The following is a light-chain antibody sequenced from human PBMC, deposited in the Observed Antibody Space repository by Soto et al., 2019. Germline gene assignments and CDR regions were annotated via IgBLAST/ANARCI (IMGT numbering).Light chain of an antibody. V-gene: IGLV1-40*01. CDR3: QSYDSSLSGYVV. CDR1: SSNIGAGYD. J-gene: IGLJ2*01. CDR2: GNS. Sequence: QSVLTQPPSVSGAPGQRVTISCTGSSSNIGAGYDVHWYQQLPGTAPKLLIYGNSNRPSGVPDRVSGSKSGTSASLAITGLTAEDEADNYCQSYDSSLSGYVVFGGGTELTVL.